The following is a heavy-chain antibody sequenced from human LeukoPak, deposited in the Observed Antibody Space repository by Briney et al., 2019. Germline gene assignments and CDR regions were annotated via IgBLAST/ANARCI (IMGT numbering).Heavy chain of an antibody. CDR1: GFTFNTYG. CDR2: ISSSSSTI. D-gene: IGHD4-11*01. CDR3: ARGDSNYVDYYYMDV. Sequence: GGSLRLSCAASGFTFNTYGLHWVRQAPGKGVEWVSYISSSSSTIYYADSVKGRFTISRDNAKNSLYLQMNSLRAEDTAVYYCARGDSNYVDYYYMDVWGKGTTVTISS. V-gene: IGHV3-48*04. J-gene: IGHJ6*03.